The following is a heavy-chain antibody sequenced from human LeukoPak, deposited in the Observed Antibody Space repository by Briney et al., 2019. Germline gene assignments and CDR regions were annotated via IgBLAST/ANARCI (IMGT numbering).Heavy chain of an antibody. V-gene: IGHV3-21*01. CDR1: GFTFSSYS. J-gene: IGHJ4*02. D-gene: IGHD3-16*01. CDR2: ISSSSSYI. Sequence: GGSLRLSCAASGFTFSSYSMNWVRQAPGKGLEWVSSISSSSSYIYYADSVKGRFTISRDNAKTSLYLQMNSLRAEDTAVYYCARAFGSGASDFDYWGQGTLVTVSS. CDR3: ARAFGSGASDFDY.